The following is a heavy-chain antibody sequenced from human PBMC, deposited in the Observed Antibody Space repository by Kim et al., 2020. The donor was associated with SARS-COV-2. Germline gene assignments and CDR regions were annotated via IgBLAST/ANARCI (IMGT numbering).Heavy chain of an antibody. J-gene: IGHJ4*02. D-gene: IGHD4-17*01. CDR2: IKQDGSEK. V-gene: IGHV3-7*01. CDR3: ARDFATVAHRGDY. Sequence: GGSLRLSFAASGFTFSSYWMSWVRQAPGKGLEWVANIKQDGSEKYYVDSVKGRFTISRDNAKNSLYLQMNSLRAEDTAVYYCARDFATVAHRGDYWGQGTLVTVSS. CDR1: GFTFSSYW.